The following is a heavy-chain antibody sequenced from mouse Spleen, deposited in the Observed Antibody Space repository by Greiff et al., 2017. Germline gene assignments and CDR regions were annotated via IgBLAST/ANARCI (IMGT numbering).Heavy chain of an antibody. J-gene: IGHJ4*01. CDR2: IDPSDSYT. Sequence: QVQLQQPGAELVMPGASVKLSCKASGYTFTSYWMHWVKQRPGQGLEWIGEIDPSDSYTNYNQKFKGKATLTVDKSSSTAYMQLSSLTSEDSAVYYCARRYYGSSYEDYYAMDYWGQGTSVTVSS. CDR1: GYTFTSYW. CDR3: ARRYYGSSYEDYYAMDY. D-gene: IGHD1-1*01. V-gene: IGHV1-69*01.